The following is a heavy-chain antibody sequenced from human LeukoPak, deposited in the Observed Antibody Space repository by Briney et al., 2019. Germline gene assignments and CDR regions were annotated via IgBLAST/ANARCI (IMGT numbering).Heavy chain of an antibody. CDR3: ARAGIPSYDILTGYYSGPYYMDV. V-gene: IGHV4-39*07. Sequence: SETLSLTCTVSGGSISSSSYYWGWIRQPPGKGLEWIGSIYYSGSTNYNPSLKSRVTISVDTSKNQFSLKLSSVTAADTAVYYCARAGIPSYDILTGYYSGPYYMDVWGKGTTVTVSS. J-gene: IGHJ6*03. CDR2: IYYSGST. CDR1: GGSISSSSYY. D-gene: IGHD3-9*01.